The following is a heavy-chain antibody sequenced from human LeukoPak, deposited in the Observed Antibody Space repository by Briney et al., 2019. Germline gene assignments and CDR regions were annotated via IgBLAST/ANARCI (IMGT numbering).Heavy chain of an antibody. CDR2: IVRKSDGGTI. V-gene: IGHV3-15*04. D-gene: IGHD6-19*01. Sequence: GGSLRLSCAASGFTFSDAWMSWVRQAPGKGLEWLGRIVRKSDGGTIDYAAPVKGRLTISRDDSKNTVYLQINSLKTEDTAVYYCTSGWQFIDFWGQGTLVTVSS. J-gene: IGHJ4*02. CDR3: TSGWQFIDF. CDR1: GFTFSDAW.